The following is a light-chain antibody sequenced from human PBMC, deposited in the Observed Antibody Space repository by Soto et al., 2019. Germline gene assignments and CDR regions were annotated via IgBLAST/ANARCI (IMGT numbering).Light chain of an antibody. V-gene: IGLV2-23*02. CDR3: CSYAGGRSPYV. J-gene: IGLJ1*01. Sequence: QSALTQPASVSGSPGQSITISCTGTTSDVGSYDLVSWYQQHPGKAPKIMIYEVSKRPSGDSNRFSGSKSGNTVSLTISGLQAEDEADYYCCSYAGGRSPYVFGTGTKVTVL. CDR2: EVS. CDR1: TSDVGSYDL.